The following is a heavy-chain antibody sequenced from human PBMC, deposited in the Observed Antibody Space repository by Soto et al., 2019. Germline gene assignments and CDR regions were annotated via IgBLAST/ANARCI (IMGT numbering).Heavy chain of an antibody. CDR3: ARAVVVVDAPSNWFDP. D-gene: IGHD2-15*01. V-gene: IGHV1-69*13. Sequence: SVKVSCKASGGTFSSYAISWVRQAPGQGLEWMGGIIPIFGTANYAQKFQGRVTITADESTSTAYMELSSLRSEDTAVYYCARAVVVVDAPSNWFDPWGQGTLVTVSS. CDR2: IIPIFGTA. CDR1: GGTFSSYA. J-gene: IGHJ5*02.